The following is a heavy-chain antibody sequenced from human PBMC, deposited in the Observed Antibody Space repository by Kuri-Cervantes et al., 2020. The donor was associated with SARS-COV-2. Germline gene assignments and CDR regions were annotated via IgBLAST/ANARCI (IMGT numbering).Heavy chain of an antibody. J-gene: IGHJ4*02. CDR2: IYSGGSST. D-gene: IGHD2-21*01. CDR3: AKDGDPDY. Sequence: GESLKISCAASGFTFSSYAMSWVRQAPGKGLEWVSVIYSGGSSTYYADSVKGRFTISRDNSKNTLYLQMNSLRAEDTAVYYCAKDGDPDYWGRGTLVTVSS. CDR1: GFTFSSYA. V-gene: IGHV3-23*03.